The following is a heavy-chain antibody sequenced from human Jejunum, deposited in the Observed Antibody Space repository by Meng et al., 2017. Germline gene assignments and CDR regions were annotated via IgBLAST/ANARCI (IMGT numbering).Heavy chain of an antibody. CDR1: GGSFNSYF. V-gene: IGHV4-34*01. CDR2: INQNGRT. CDR3: VRGRDPMVVGELDP. D-gene: IGHD2-15*01. J-gene: IGHJ5*02. Sequence: QVHLRQWGAGLLKPSETLSLTCGVYGGSFNSYFWNWIRKPPGKGLEWIGEINQNGRTNYNPSLESRVTISMDKSKKEFSLRLASVTAADTALYYCVRGRDPMVVGELDPWGQGTLVTVSS.